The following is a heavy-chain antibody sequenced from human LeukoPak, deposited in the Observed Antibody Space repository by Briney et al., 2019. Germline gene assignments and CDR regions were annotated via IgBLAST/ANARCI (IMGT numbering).Heavy chain of an antibody. V-gene: IGHV5-51*01. D-gene: IGHD6-13*01. J-gene: IGHJ4*02. CDR1: EYSFPNYC. CDR3: AIGRGGQQLGDY. Sequence: GESLKISCKHSEYSFPNYCIGWVRQMPGKGLEWMGIIYPDDSDTIYSPSFQGQVTISADRSISTAYLQWSSLKASDTAMYYCAIGRGGQQLGDYWGQGTLVTVSS. CDR2: IYPDDSDT.